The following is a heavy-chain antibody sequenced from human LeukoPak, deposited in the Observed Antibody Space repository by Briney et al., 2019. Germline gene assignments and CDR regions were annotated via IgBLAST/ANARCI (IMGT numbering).Heavy chain of an antibody. CDR2: IYSSGST. J-gene: IGHJ4*02. V-gene: IGHV4-4*07. D-gene: IGHD3-10*01. CDR1: GGSISNYY. CDR3: AREHMVRGVINR. Sequence: SETLSLTCTVSGGSISNYYWSWIRQPAGKRLEWLGRIYSSGSTNYNPPLESRVTVSVDTSKNQFSLKLSSVTAADTAVYYCAREHMVRGVINRWGQGALVTVSS.